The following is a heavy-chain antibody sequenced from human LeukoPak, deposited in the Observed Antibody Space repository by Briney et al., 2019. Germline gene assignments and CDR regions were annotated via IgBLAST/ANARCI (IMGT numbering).Heavy chain of an antibody. J-gene: IGHJ4*02. V-gene: IGHV1-46*01. Sequence: ASVKVSCKASGYTFTSYYMHWVRQAPGQGLEWMGIINPSGGSTSYAQKFQGRVTMTRDTSTSTAYMELRSLRSDDTAVYYCARLVGAPGYFDYWGQGTLVTVSS. CDR2: INPSGGST. CDR3: ARLVGAPGYFDY. CDR1: GYTFTSYY. D-gene: IGHD1-26*01.